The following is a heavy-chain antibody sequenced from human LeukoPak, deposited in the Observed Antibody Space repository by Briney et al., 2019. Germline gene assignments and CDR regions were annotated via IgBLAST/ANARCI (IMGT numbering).Heavy chain of an antibody. D-gene: IGHD5-12*01. CDR3: ARTYSRESGYDFVFHY. CDR2: ISGDGGST. J-gene: IGHJ4*02. V-gene: IGHV3-43*02. CDR1: GFTFDDYA. Sequence: PGGSLRLSCAASGFTFDDYAMHWVRQAPGKGLEWVSLISGDGGSTYYADSVKGRFTISRDNSRNTVYLQMNSLRVEDTAVYYCARTYSRESGYDFVFHYWGQGTRVTVSS.